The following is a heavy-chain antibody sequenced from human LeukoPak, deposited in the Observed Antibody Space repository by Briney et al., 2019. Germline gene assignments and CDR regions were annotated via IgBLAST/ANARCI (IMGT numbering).Heavy chain of an antibody. CDR2: ISYDGSNK. CDR3: ARSATTVPACFDY. Sequence: GRSLRLSCAASGFTFSSYAMHWVRKAPGKGLEWVAVISYDGSNKYYADSVKGRFTISRDNSKNTLYLQMNSLRAEDTAVYYCARSATTVPACFDYWGQGTLVTVSS. D-gene: IGHD4-17*01. V-gene: IGHV3-30*04. J-gene: IGHJ4*02. CDR1: GFTFSSYA.